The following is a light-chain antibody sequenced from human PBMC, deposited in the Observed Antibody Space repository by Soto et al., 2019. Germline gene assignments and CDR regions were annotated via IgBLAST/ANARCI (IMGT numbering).Light chain of an antibody. Sequence: EIVLTQSPGTLSLSPGERATLSCRASQSVSSSYLAWYQQKPGQAPRLLIYGASSRPTGIPDRISGSGSGTDFTLTISRLEPEDFAVYYCQQYGSSSTFGQGTRLENK. CDR2: GAS. J-gene: IGKJ5*01. CDR1: QSVSSSY. V-gene: IGKV3-20*01. CDR3: QQYGSSST.